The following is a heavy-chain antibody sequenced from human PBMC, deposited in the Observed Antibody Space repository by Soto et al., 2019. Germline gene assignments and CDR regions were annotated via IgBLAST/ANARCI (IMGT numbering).Heavy chain of an antibody. CDR1: GGSISSGGYS. CDR3: ARGPYHYDSICEC. J-gene: IGHJ4*02. Sequence: PSETLSLTCAVSGGSISSGGYSWSWIRPPPGKGLEWIGYICHSGSTYYNPSLKSRVTISLDRSKNQFSLKLSSVTAADTAVYYCARGPYHYDSICECWGKENVFSVSP. D-gene: IGHD3-22*01. CDR2: ICHSGST. V-gene: IGHV4-30-2*01.